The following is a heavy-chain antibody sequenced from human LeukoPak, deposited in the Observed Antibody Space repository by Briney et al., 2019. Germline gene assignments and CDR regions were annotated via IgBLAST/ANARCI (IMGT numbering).Heavy chain of an antibody. CDR3: ARGKAPRNHDVFDI. CDR2: IYIDGSST. D-gene: IGHD2/OR15-2a*01. Sequence: GGSLRLSCAASGFTFSIDWMHWVRQAPGKGLVWGSRIYIDGSSTTYADSVKGRFTISRDNAKTTLYLQMTSLRAEDTAVYYCARGKAPRNHDVFDIWGQGTMVTVSS. J-gene: IGHJ3*02. CDR1: GFTFSIDW. V-gene: IGHV3-74*01.